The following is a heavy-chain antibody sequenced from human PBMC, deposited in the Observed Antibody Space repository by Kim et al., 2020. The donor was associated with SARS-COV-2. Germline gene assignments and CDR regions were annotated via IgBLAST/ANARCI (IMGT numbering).Heavy chain of an antibody. CDR3: ARQRVIAAGDFDY. D-gene: IGHD6-13*01. CDR2: IYYSGST. Sequence: SETLSLTCTVSGGSISSSSYYWGWIRQPPGKGLEWIGSIYYSGSTYYNPSLKSRVTISVDTSKNQFSLKLSSVTAADTAVYYCARQRVIAAGDFDYWGQGTLVTVSS. CDR1: GGSISSSSYY. J-gene: IGHJ4*02. V-gene: IGHV4-39*01.